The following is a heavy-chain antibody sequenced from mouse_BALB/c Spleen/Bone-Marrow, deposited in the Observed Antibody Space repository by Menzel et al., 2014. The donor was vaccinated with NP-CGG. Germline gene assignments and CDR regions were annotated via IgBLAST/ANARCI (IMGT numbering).Heavy chain of an antibody. D-gene: IGHD1-2*01. CDR3: ARLGDYGASVY. Sequence: EVQLQQSGGGLVQPGGSLKLSCAASGFDFSRYWMSWVRQAPGKGLEWIGEINPDSNTINYKPSLKDKFIISRDNAKNTLYLQKSKVRSEDTALYYCARLGDYGASVYWGPKSLVTLS. CDR2: INPDSNTI. J-gene: IGHJ3*01. CDR1: GFDFSRYW. V-gene: IGHV4-1*02.